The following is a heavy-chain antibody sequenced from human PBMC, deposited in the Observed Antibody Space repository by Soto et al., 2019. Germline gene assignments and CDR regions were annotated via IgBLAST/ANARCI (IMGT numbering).Heavy chain of an antibody. D-gene: IGHD3-9*01. CDR2: IYYCGST. CDR1: GGSISSGGYY. J-gene: IGHJ5*02. Sequence: QVQLQESGPGLVKPSQTLSLTCTVSGGSISSGGYYWSWIRQHPGKGLEWIGYIYYCGSTYYNPSLKSRVTISVDTSKNQFSLKLSSVTAADTAVYYCARAGDYDILTGYYTGGWFDPWGQGTLVTVSS. CDR3: ARAGDYDILTGYYTGGWFDP. V-gene: IGHV4-31*03.